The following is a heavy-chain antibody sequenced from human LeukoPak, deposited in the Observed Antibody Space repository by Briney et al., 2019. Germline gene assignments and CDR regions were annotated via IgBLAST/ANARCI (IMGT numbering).Heavy chain of an antibody. CDR2: IYTSGST. Sequence: SETLFLTCTVSGGSISSYYWSWIRQPAGKGLEWIGRIYTSGSTNYNPSLKSRVTMSVDTSKNQFSLKLSSVTAADTAVYYCARGLGSSSWYVAQRYWYFDLWGRGTLVTVSS. CDR1: GGSISSYY. CDR3: ARGLGSSSWYVAQRYWYFDL. D-gene: IGHD6-13*01. V-gene: IGHV4-4*07. J-gene: IGHJ2*01.